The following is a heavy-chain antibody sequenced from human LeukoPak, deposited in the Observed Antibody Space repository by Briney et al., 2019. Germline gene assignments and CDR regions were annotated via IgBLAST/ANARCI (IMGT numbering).Heavy chain of an antibody. D-gene: IGHD5-24*01. V-gene: IGHV3-23*01. CDR1: GFTFSSHP. CDR3: ARGWLQSWWFDP. Sequence: PGGSLRLSCAASGFTFSSHPMSWVRQAPGKGLDWVSAISEGGGNTYYADPVKGRFTISRDNSKNTLFLQMNDLRAEDTAVYYCARGWLQSWWFDPWGQGTLVTVSP. CDR2: ISEGGGNT. J-gene: IGHJ5*02.